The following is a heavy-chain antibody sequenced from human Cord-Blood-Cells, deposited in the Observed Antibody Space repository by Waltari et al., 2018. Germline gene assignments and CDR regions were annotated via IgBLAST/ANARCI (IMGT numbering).Heavy chain of an antibody. CDR1: GYTFTGYY. D-gene: IGHD3-16*02. CDR2: SDTDSGGT. V-gene: IGHV1-2*02. Sequence: QVQLVQSGAEVKKPGASVKVSCKASGYTFTGYYMHWVRQAPGQGLEGMGWSDTDSGGTNYAQKFQCRVTMTRDTSISTAYMELSRLRSDDTAVYYGARGSLRVRDWFDPWGQGTLVTVSS. CDR3: ARGSLRVRDWFDP. J-gene: IGHJ5*02.